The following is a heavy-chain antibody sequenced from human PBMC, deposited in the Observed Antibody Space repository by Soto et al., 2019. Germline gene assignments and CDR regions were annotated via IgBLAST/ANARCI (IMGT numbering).Heavy chain of an antibody. CDR3: ATIRGGGSYTNRSFAV. J-gene: IGHJ2*01. V-gene: IGHV3-23*01. Sequence: EVQLLDSGGGLVQPGGSLRLSCAASGFMFSCCAMSWVRQAPGKGLEWGSTIHGDGDYSHYTDSVEGRFTISRDNSRNTLYPKMTTLRGDDTAVYYCATIRGGGSYTNRSFAVWGRGTLVTVSS. CDR1: GFMFSCCA. CDR2: IHGDGDYS. D-gene: IGHD1-26*01.